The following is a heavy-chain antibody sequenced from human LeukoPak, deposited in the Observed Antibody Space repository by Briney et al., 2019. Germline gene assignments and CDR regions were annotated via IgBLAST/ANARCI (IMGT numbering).Heavy chain of an antibody. CDR1: GFTFSSYA. J-gene: IGHJ4*02. V-gene: IGHV3-23*01. CDR3: ARGSGYSYGFTGRERTKSRLDY. Sequence: GGSLRLSCAASGFTFSSYAMSWVRQAPGKGLEWVSVISGSGGSTYYADSVKGRFTISRDNSKNTLYLQMNSLRAEDTAVYYCARGSGYSYGFTGRERTKSRLDYWGQGTLITVSS. D-gene: IGHD5-18*01. CDR2: ISGSGGST.